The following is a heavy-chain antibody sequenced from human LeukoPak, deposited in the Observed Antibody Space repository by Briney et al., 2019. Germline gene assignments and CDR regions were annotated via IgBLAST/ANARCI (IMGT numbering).Heavy chain of an antibody. CDR1: GFTVSSNF. CDR3: TRGGGGSFPHY. D-gene: IGHD2-21*01. CDR2: IYSGGST. V-gene: IGHV3-53*01. J-gene: IGHJ4*02. Sequence: GGSLRLSCAASGFTVSSNFLSWVRQPPGKGLEWVSDIYSGGSTYYADSVKGRFTISRDNSKNTLYLQMNSLRAEDTAVHYCTRGGGGSFPHYWGQGTLVTVSS.